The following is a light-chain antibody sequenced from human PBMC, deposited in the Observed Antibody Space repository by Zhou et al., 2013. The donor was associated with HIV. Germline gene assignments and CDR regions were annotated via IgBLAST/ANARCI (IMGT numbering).Light chain of an antibody. CDR2: GAS. V-gene: IGKV1-8*01. Sequence: AIRLTQSPSSVSASTGDRVTITCRPTHSIGNYLAWYQHKPGKAPNLLIYGASTLLSGVPSRFSGSASGTDFTLTITSLQPEDSATYYCQQSYSTPWTFGQGTKVEIK. J-gene: IGKJ1*01. CDR3: QQSYSTPWT. CDR1: HSIGNY.